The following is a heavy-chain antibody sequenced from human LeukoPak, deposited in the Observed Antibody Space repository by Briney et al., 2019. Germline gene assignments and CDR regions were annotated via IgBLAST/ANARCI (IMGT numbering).Heavy chain of an antibody. CDR2: IYYDGST. J-gene: IGHJ4*02. V-gene: IGHV4-39*01. CDR1: GGSISSNGYY. Sequence: SETLSLTCTVSGGSISSNGYYWGWIRQPPGKGLEWVGSIYYDGSTYYNPSLKSRVTISVDTSKNQFSLKLSSVTAADTAVYYCARPPNWGQGTLVTVSS. CDR3: ARPPN.